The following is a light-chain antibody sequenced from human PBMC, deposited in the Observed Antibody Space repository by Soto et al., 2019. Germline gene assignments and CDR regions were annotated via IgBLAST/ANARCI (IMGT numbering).Light chain of an antibody. CDR1: SSDVGAYNY. CDR2: DVI. CDR3: RPYASSGTLI. J-gene: IGLJ2*01. V-gene: IGLV2-14*03. Sequence: QSALTQHASVSGSHGQSITISCAGSSSDVGAYNYVSWYQQHPGKVPKLMVYDVINRPTGVSNRFSGSKSGNTAYLNISGLQAEDEADYSCRPYASSGTLIFGGGTTLTVL.